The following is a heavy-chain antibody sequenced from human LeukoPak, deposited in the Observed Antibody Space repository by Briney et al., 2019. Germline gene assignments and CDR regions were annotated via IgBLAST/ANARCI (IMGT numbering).Heavy chain of an antibody. Sequence: GGSLGLSCAASGFTFSSYWMSWVRQAPGKGLEWVANIKQDGSEKYYVDSVKGRFTISRDNAKNSLYLQMNSLRAEDTAVYYCANRGYSRTLDYWGQGTLVTVSS. V-gene: IGHV3-7*01. J-gene: IGHJ4*02. CDR3: ANRGYSRTLDY. CDR2: IKQDGSEK. CDR1: GFTFSSYW. D-gene: IGHD5-18*01.